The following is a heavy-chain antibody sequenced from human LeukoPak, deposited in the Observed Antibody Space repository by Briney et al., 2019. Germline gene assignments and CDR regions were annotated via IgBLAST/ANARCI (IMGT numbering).Heavy chain of an antibody. CDR3: ARGRLCTMIVVVMNYNWFDP. D-gene: IGHD3-22*01. CDR1: GGSFSGYY. V-gene: IGHV4-34*01. J-gene: IGHJ5*02. CDR2: INHSGST. Sequence: SETLSLTCAVYGGSFSGYYWSWIRQPPGKGLEWIGEINHSGSTNYNPSLKSRVTISVDTSKNQFSLKLSSVTAADTAVYYCARGRLCTMIVVVMNYNWFDPWGQGTLVTVSS.